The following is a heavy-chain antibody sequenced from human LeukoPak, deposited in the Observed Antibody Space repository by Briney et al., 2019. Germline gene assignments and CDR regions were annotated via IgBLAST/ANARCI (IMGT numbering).Heavy chain of an antibody. CDR1: GFAFSSYA. J-gene: IGHJ4*02. Sequence: GGSLRLSCEASGFAFSSYAMSWLRRAPGKGLEWASTIHDDGGTSYYAGSVKGRFTISRDNSRNTLNLQMNGLRAEDTALYYCARDWRSQGKDTSGSYYAPLDYWGQGTQVTVSS. CDR2: IHDDGGTS. V-gene: IGHV3-23*01. D-gene: IGHD3-10*01. CDR3: ARDWRSQGKDTSGSYYAPLDY.